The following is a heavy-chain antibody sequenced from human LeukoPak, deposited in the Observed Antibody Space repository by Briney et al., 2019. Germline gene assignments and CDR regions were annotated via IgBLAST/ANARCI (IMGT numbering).Heavy chain of an antibody. V-gene: IGHV3-48*03. CDR1: GFTFSSYE. CDR3: ARCYVDTAMRDYGMDV. D-gene: IGHD5-18*01. CDR2: ISSCGSTI. J-gene: IGHJ6*02. Sequence: PGGSLRLSCAASGFTFSSYEMNWVRQAPGKGLEWVSYISSCGSTIYYADSVKGRFTISRDNAKNSLYLQMNSLRAEDTAVYYCARCYVDTAMRDYGMDVWGQGTTVTVSS.